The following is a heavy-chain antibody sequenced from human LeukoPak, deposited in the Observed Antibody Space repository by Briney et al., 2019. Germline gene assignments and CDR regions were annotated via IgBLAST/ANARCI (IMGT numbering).Heavy chain of an antibody. Sequence: ASVKVSCKASGGTFNNYAIGWVRQAPGQGLEWMGWISAYNGNTNYAQKLQGRVTMTTDTSTSTAYMEPRSLRSDDTAVYYCARQSYYDSSGYSTTYYYYYYMDVWGKGTTVTVSS. V-gene: IGHV1-18*01. CDR2: ISAYNGNT. CDR1: GGTFNNYA. CDR3: ARQSYYDSSGYSTTYYYYYYMDV. J-gene: IGHJ6*03. D-gene: IGHD3-22*01.